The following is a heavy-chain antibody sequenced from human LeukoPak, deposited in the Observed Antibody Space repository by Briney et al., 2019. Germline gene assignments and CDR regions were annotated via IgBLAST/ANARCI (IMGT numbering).Heavy chain of an antibody. Sequence: ESLKISCKASGYKFTNYWIGWVRQVPGKSLEWMTIIYPGDSETRYSPSFQGQVIISDGKSIGTMYLQWSSLKASDTAMYYCARALRTGQGDYVPVHWGQGTLLIVSS. V-gene: IGHV5-51*01. J-gene: IGHJ4*02. CDR1: GYKFTNYW. CDR2: IYPGDSET. CDR3: ARALRTGQGDYVPVH. D-gene: IGHD4-17*01.